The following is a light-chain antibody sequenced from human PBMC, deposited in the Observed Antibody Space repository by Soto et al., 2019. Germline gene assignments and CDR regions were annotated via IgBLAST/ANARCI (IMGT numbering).Light chain of an antibody. CDR2: EGS. CDR3: CSYAGSSTVV. Sequence: QSVLTQPASVSGSPGQSITISCTGTSSDVWSYNLVSWYQQHPGKAPKLMIYEGSKRPSGVSNRFSGSKSGNTASLTISGLQAEDEADYYCCSYAGSSTVVFGGGTQLTVL. J-gene: IGLJ2*01. V-gene: IGLV2-23*01. CDR1: SSDVWSYNL.